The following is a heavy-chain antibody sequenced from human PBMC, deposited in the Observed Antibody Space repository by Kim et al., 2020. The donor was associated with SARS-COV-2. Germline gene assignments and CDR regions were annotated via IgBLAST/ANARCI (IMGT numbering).Heavy chain of an antibody. CDR2: VKQDGSEE. J-gene: IGHJ4*02. CDR3: AGSPGEQWLVQLDY. CDR1: GFTFSTYW. V-gene: IGHV3-7*01. D-gene: IGHD6-19*01. Sequence: GGSLRLSCAASGFTFSTYWMSWVRQAPGKGLEWVAKVKQDGSEEDYVDSVKGRFTISRDNAKNSLYLQMNSLRVEDTAVYYCAGSPGEQWLVQLDYWGQGTLVTVSS.